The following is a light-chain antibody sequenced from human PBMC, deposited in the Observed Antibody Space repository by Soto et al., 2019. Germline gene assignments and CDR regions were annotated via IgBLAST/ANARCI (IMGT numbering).Light chain of an antibody. CDR3: AAWDDSLREV. V-gene: IGLV1-44*01. Sequence: QSVLTQPPSASGAPGQRVTISCSGSSSNVQSNAVNWYQQFPGTAPKLLIYNNNQRPSGVPDRFSGSKSGTSASLAISGLQSGDEADYYCAAWDDSLREVFGTGTKLTVL. CDR1: SSNVQSNA. CDR2: NNN. J-gene: IGLJ1*01.